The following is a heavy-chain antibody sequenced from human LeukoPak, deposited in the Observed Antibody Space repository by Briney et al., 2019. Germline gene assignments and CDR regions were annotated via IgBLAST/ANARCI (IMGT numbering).Heavy chain of an antibody. V-gene: IGHV3-7*01. CDR2: IKKDGSEN. CDR3: ARHLSGVTGYSYGRGIDY. Sequence: AGGSLRLSCAASGFTFSSYWMSWVRQAPGKGLEWVANIKKDGSENYNVDSAKGRYTISRDNAKKSLYLQMKSLRAEDTAVYYCARHLSGVTGYSYGRGIDYWGQGTLVTVSS. CDR1: GFTFSSYW. J-gene: IGHJ4*02. D-gene: IGHD5-18*01.